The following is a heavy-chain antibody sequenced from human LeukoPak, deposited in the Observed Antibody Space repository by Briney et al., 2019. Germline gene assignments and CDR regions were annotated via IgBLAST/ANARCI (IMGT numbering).Heavy chain of an antibody. CDR3: ARGEEAEGGSSGWYGFDY. CDR2: INHSGST. J-gene: IGHJ4*02. CDR1: GGSFSGYY. V-gene: IGHV4-34*01. Sequence: SETLSLTCAVYGGSFSGYYWSWIRQPPGKGLEWIGEINHSGSTNYNPSLKSRVTISVDTSKNQFSLKLSSVTAADTAVYYCARGEEAEGGSSGWYGFDYWGQGTLVTVSS. D-gene: IGHD6-19*01.